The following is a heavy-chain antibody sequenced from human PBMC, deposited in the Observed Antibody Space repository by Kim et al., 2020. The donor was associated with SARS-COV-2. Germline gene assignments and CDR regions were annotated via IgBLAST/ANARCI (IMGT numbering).Heavy chain of an antibody. J-gene: IGHJ6*03. Sequence: SETLSLTCAVYGGSFSGYYWSWIRQPPGKGLEWIGEINHSGSTNYNPSLKSRVTISVDTSKNQFSLKLSSVTAADTAVYYCARVPLTGARFGIWFYYYYMDVWGKGTTVTVSS. V-gene: IGHV4-34*01. CDR1: GGSFSGYY. CDR2: INHSGST. D-gene: IGHD7-27*01. CDR3: ARVPLTGARFGIWFYYYYMDV.